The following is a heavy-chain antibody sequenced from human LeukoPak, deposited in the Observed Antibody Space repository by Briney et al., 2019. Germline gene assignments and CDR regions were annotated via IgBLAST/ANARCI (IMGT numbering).Heavy chain of an antibody. CDR1: GFTFSSYA. D-gene: IGHD6-19*01. J-gene: IGHJ4*02. CDR3: ANIRSLSGYSSGPLDY. Sequence: GGSLRLSCAASGFTFSSYAMSWVRQAPGKGLEWVSAISGSGGSTYYADSVKGRFTISRDNSKNTLYLQMNSLRAEDTAVYYCANIRSLSGYSSGPLDYWGQGTLVTVSS. CDR2: ISGSGGST. V-gene: IGHV3-23*01.